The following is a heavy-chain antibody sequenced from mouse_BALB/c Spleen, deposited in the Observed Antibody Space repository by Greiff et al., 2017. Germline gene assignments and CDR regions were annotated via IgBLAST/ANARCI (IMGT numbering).Heavy chain of an antibody. J-gene: IGHJ4*01. CDR1: GFTFSSYT. Sequence: EVQGVESGGGLVQPGGSLKLSCAASGFTFSSYTMSWVRQTPEKRLEWVAYISNGGGSTYYPDTVKGRFTISRDNAKNTLYLQMSSLKSEDTAMYYCARGGNWDEDYYAMDYWGQGTSVTVSS. CDR3: ARGGNWDEDYYAMDY. CDR2: ISNGGGST. D-gene: IGHD4-1*01. V-gene: IGHV5-12-2*01.